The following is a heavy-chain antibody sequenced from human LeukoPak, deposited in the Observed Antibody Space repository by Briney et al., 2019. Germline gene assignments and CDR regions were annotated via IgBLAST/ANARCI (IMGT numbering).Heavy chain of an antibody. V-gene: IGHV4-34*01. CDR2: INHSGST. CDR3: ASANDYDFWSGYYWD. CDR1: GGSFNGYY. Sequence: SETLSLTRAVYGGSFNGYYWSWIRQPPGKGLEWIGEINHSGSTNYNPSLKSRVTISVDTSKNQFSLKLSSVTAADTAVYYCASANDYDFWSGYYWDWGQGTLVTVSS. D-gene: IGHD3-3*01. J-gene: IGHJ4*02.